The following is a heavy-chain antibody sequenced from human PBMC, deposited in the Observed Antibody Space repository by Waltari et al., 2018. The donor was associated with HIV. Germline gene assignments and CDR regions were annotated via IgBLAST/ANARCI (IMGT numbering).Heavy chain of an antibody. Sequence: EVQLVESGGGQVKPGGSLRLSCTAYGFAFERYRVNWVRQAPGKGPCGFSGISSSSYYIYYADSVRGRFTISRDNARNSLYLEMKRLRAEDTAVYYCARDRGGYTYVGRADYWGQGTLVTVSS. D-gene: IGHD5-18*01. CDR2: ISSSSYYI. V-gene: IGHV3-21*06. CDR3: ARDRGGYTYVGRADY. CDR1: GFAFERYR. J-gene: IGHJ4*02.